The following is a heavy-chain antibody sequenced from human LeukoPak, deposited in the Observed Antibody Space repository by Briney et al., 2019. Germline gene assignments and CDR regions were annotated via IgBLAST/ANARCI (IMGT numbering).Heavy chain of an antibody. CDR1: GGSISSGSYY. V-gene: IGHV4-61*02. J-gene: IGHJ3*02. D-gene: IGHD4-23*01. CDR2: IYTSGST. Sequence: PSETLSLTCTVSGGSISSGSYYWSRIRQPAWKGLEWIGRIYTSGSTNYNPSLKSRVTISVDTSKNQFSLKLSSVTAADTAVYYCASDYGGNSGAFDIWGQGTMVTVSS. CDR3: ASDYGGNSGAFDI.